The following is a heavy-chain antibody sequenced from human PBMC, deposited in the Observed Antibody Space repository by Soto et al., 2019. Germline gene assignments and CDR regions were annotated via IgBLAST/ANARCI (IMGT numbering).Heavy chain of an antibody. D-gene: IGHD6-6*01. CDR2: IDPSDSYT. V-gene: IGHV5-10-1*01. Sequence: PGESLKISCKGSGYSFTSYWISWVRRMPGKGLEWMGRIDPSDSYTNYSPSFQGHVTISADKSISTAYLQWSSLKASDTAMYYCASLRSSIAGYYYYGMDVWGQGTTVTVSS. J-gene: IGHJ6*02. CDR1: GYSFTSYW. CDR3: ASLRSSIAGYYYYGMDV.